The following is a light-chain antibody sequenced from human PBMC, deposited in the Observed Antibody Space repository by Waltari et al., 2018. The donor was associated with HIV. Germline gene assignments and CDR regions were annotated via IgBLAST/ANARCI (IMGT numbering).Light chain of an antibody. V-gene: IGLV1-47*01. J-gene: IGLJ2*01. CDR1: SSN. Sequence: QSVLTQPPSASGTPGQRVTISCSGSSSNVHWYQKIPGTAPKLLIFRNNQRASGFPDRFSGSKSGTSASLVISGLRSEDEADYYCATWADRPSGPVVFGGGTKVTVL. CDR3: ATWADRPSGPVV. CDR2: RNN.